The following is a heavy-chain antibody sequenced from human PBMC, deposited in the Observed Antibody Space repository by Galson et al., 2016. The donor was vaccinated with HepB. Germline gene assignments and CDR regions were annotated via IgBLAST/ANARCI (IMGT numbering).Heavy chain of an antibody. CDR1: GGTFSISA. J-gene: IGHJ3*02. D-gene: IGHD3-22*01. CDR3: ATSLATSFYDTCGYFWNAFDI. Sequence: SVKVSCKASGGTFSISAISWVRQAPGQGLEWMGGIIPTFKTANYAQKFQGRVTITAAESTTTAFLELSFLRSEDTAVYYCATSLATSFYDTCGYFWNAFDIWGQGTMVTGSS. V-gene: IGHV1-69*13. CDR2: IIPTFKTA.